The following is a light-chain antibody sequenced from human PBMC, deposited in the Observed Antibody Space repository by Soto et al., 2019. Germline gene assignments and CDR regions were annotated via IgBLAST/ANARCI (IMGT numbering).Light chain of an antibody. CDR1: QSISSY. V-gene: IGKV3-11*01. Sequence: EIVLTQSPATLSLSPGEKATLSCRDSQSISSYLAWYQQKPGQAPRLLIYDASNRATGIPARFSGGGTGTDFTLTISSLEPADFAVYYCQQRSNWPPTFGGGTKVEI. J-gene: IGKJ4*01. CDR2: DAS. CDR3: QQRSNWPPT.